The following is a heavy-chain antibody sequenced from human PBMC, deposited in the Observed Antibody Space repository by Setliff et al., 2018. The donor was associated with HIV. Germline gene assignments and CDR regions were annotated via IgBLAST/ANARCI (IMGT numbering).Heavy chain of an antibody. J-gene: IGHJ5*02. CDR2: IYITGDT. Sequence: PSETLSLTCSVSGGSINQGTYYWTWIRQSAGKGLEWIGHIYITGDTDYNPSLKSRVTISVDTSKSQFSLKLSALTAADTAVYYCARGRTQWPNYNYFDPWGLGTLVTVSS. CDR3: ARGRTQWPNYNYFDP. CDR1: GGSINQGTYY. V-gene: IGHV4-61*09. D-gene: IGHD6-19*01.